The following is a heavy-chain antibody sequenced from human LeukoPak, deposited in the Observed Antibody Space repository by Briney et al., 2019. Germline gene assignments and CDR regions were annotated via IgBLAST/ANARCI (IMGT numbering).Heavy chain of an antibody. D-gene: IGHD2-2*02. Sequence: GASVKVSCKASGYTFTSYGVTWVRQAPGQGLEWMGWISAYNGNTNYAQKLQGRVTMTTDTSTSTAYMELRSLRSDDTAVYYCARGGGYCSSTSCYTGLIRGWFDPWGQGTLVTVSS. CDR3: ARGGGYCSSTSCYTGLIRGWFDP. J-gene: IGHJ5*02. V-gene: IGHV1-18*01. CDR2: ISAYNGNT. CDR1: GYTFTSYG.